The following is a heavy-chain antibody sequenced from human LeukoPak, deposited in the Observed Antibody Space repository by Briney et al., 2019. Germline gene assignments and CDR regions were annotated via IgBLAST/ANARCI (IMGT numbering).Heavy chain of an antibody. CDR3: TRSYGATHPDY. CDR1: GFTFSSSW. V-gene: IGHV3-74*01. J-gene: IGHJ4*02. D-gene: IGHD1-26*01. CDR2: IYSDESSI. Sequence: VGSLRLSCAASGFTFSSSWMHWVRQAPGKGLVWASHIYSDESSINYADSVKGRFTISRDNSENTLYLQMNRLRVEDTAVYYCTRSYGATHPDYWGQGTLVTVSS.